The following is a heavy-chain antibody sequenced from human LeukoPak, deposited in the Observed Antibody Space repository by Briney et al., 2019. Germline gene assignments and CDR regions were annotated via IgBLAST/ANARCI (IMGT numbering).Heavy chain of an antibody. J-gene: IGHJ4*02. CDR3: ARASLVGATKGDRDYLDY. D-gene: IGHD1-26*01. Sequence: GGSLRLSCAASGFTFSSYWMHWVRQAPGKGLVWVSRINTDGSSTSYADSVKGRFTISRDNAKNTLYLQMNSLRAEDTAVYYCARASLVGATKGDRDYLDYWGQGTLVTVSS. CDR1: GFTFSSYW. V-gene: IGHV3-74*01. CDR2: INTDGSST.